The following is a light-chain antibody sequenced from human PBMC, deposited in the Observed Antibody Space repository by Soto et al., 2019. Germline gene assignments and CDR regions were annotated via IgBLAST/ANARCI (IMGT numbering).Light chain of an antibody. CDR3: QQYGTSPRRT. J-gene: IGKJ1*01. CDR2: GAS. Sequence: EIVMTQSPATLSVSPGERATLSCRASQSVNNNLAWYQHKPGQAPRLLLYGASTRATGLPARFSGSGSGTDFTLTISRLEPEDFAVYYFQQYGTSPRRTFGQGTKVDIK. V-gene: IGKV3-15*01. CDR1: QSVNNN.